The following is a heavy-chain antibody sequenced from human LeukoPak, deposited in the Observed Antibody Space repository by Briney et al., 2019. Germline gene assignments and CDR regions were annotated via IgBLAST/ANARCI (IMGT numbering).Heavy chain of an antibody. D-gene: IGHD6-19*01. CDR3: AREIAVAGRGVPDAFDI. CDR1: GFTFSSYW. CDR2: IKQDGSEK. Sequence: GGSLRLSCAASGFTFSSYWMSWVRQAPGKGLEWVANIKQDGSEKYYVDSVKGRFTISRDNAKNSLYLQMNSLRAEDTAVYYCAREIAVAGRGVPDAFDIWGQGTMVTVSS. J-gene: IGHJ3*02. V-gene: IGHV3-7*01.